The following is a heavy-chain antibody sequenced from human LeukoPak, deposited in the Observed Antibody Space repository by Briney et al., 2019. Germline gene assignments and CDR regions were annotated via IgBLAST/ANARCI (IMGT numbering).Heavy chain of an antibody. D-gene: IGHD3-22*01. V-gene: IGHV4-59*01. CDR3: ARDGYYDEVTYYYGMDV. J-gene: IGHJ6*02. CDR2: IYYSGST. Sequence: SETLSLTCTVSGGSISSYYWSWIRQPPGKGLEWIGYIYYSGSTNYNPSLKSRVTISVDTSKNQFSLKLSSVTAADTAVYYCARDGYYDEVTYYYGMDVWGQGTTVTVSS. CDR1: GGSISSYY.